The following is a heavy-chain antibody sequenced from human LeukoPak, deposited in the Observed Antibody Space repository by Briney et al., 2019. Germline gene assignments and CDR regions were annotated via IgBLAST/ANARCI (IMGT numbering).Heavy chain of an antibody. J-gene: IGHJ4*02. D-gene: IGHD3-10*01. CDR1: GFTVSSNY. Sequence: GGSLKLSCAASGFTVSSNYMTWVRQAPGMGLECVSVIYTGGSTYYADSVKGRFTISRDNSKNTLYLQMNSLRAEDTAVYYCARASYYGLFDYWGQGTLVTVSS. V-gene: IGHV3-53*01. CDR3: ARASYYGLFDY. CDR2: IYTGGST.